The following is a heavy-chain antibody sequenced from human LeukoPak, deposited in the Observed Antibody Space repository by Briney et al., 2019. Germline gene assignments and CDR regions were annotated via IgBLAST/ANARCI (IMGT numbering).Heavy chain of an antibody. D-gene: IGHD2-2*01. Sequence: PGGSLRLSCAASGFTFCCYWMHWVRQAPGKRREWVANIKQDGSEKYYVDSVKGRFTISRDNAKNSLYLHIHSVRDEHTAVYYCARGGYCSSTSCYVLKWGQGTLVTVSS. CDR3: ARGGYCSSTSCYVLK. J-gene: IGHJ4*02. CDR1: GFTFCCYW. CDR2: IKQDGSEK. V-gene: IGHV3-7*01.